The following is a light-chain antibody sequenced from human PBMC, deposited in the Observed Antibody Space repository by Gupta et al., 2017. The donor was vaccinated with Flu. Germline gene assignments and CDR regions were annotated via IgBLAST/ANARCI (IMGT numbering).Light chain of an antibody. CDR1: QSVDSAF. V-gene: IGKV3-20*01. J-gene: IGKJ4*01. CDR2: GTS. CDR3: QQYGTSPPTT. Sequence: IVLTQSPGTLSLSPGERATLSCRASQSVDSAFLAWYQQKPGQAPRLLIYGTSTRATGIPDRFSGSGSGTDFTLAISRLEPEDLAVYYCQQYGTSPPTTFGGGTKVEIK.